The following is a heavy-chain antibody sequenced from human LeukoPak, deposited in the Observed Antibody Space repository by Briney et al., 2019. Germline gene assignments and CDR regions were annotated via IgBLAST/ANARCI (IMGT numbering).Heavy chain of an antibody. V-gene: IGHV1-18*01. Sequence: ASVKVSCKASGYPFYTYGISWVRQAPGQGLEWMGWISVYNGNTKYAQKLQGRLTLTTDTSTNSAYMELRSLRSDDTAMYYCARAGIPGYCTNVTCSNWLDPWGQGTLVTVSS. CDR1: GYPFYTYG. CDR2: ISVYNGNT. D-gene: IGHD2-8*01. J-gene: IGHJ5*02. CDR3: ARAGIPGYCTNVTCSNWLDP.